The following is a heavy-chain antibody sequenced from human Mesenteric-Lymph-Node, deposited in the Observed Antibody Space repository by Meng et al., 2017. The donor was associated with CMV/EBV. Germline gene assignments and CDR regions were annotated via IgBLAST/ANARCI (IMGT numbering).Heavy chain of an antibody. CDR2: IIPILGIA. V-gene: IGHV1-69*10. Sequence: SVKVSCKASGGTFSSYAISWVRQAPGQGLEWMGGIIPILGIANYAQKFQGRVTITTDESTSTAYMELSSLRSEDTAVYYCASGVVVVPAAPLDYWGQGTLVTVSS. CDR3: ASGVVVVPAAPLDY. D-gene: IGHD2-2*01. J-gene: IGHJ4*02. CDR1: GGTFSSYA.